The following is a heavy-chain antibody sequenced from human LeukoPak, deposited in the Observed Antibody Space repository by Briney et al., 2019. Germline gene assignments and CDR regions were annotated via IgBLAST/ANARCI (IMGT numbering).Heavy chain of an antibody. J-gene: IGHJ4*02. D-gene: IGHD3-3*01. Sequence: SETLSLTCTVSGGSISSYYRSWIRQPPGKGLEWIGYIYYSGSTNYNPSLKSRVTISVDTSKNQFSLKLSSVTAADTAVYYCARVWPFGSGHGYFDYWGQGTLVTVSS. CDR1: GGSISSYY. CDR3: ARVWPFGSGHGYFDY. V-gene: IGHV4-59*01. CDR2: IYYSGST.